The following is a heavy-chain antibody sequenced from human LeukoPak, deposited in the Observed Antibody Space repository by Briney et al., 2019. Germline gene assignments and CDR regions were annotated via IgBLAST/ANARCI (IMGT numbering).Heavy chain of an antibody. J-gene: IGHJ3*02. D-gene: IGHD3-10*01. CDR2: IYPGDSDT. CDR3: AKFHYYYGSGIFDAFDI. CDR1: GYSFISNW. Sequence: GESLKISCKGSGYSFISNWIGWVRQMPGKGLEWMGIIYPGDSDTRYSPSVQGQVTISADKSISTAYLQWSSLRASDTAMYYCAKFHYYYGSGIFDAFDIWGQGTMVTVSS. V-gene: IGHV5-51*01.